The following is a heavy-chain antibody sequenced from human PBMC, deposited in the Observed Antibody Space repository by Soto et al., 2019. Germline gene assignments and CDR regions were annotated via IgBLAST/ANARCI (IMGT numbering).Heavy chain of an antibody. CDR3: ARSPAVTDYDY. J-gene: IGHJ4*02. D-gene: IGHD2-21*02. Sequence: SVTLSLTCTVSGGSISSYYWSWIRQPPGKGLEWIGYIYYSGSTNYNPSLKSRVTISVDTSKNQFSLKLSSVTAADTAVYYCARSPAVTDYDYWGQGTLVNVSS. CDR1: GGSISSYY. V-gene: IGHV4-59*08. CDR2: IYYSGST.